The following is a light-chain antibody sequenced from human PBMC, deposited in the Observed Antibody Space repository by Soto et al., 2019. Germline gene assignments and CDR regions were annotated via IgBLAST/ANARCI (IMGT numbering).Light chain of an antibody. CDR2: WAS. CDR3: QKYYPPPTT. J-gene: IGKJ5*01. CDR1: QTVLYSSNNKKY. Sequence: DIVMTQSPDSLAVSLGERATINCKSSQTVLYSSNNKKYLAWYQQKPGQPPKLLIYWASTRESGVPDRLSGSESGKVFTLPISTLKAEDVAVYSCQKYYPPPTTFGQGKRL. V-gene: IGKV4-1*01.